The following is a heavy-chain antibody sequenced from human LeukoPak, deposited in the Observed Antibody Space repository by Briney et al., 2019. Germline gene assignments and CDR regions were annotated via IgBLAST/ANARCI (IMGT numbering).Heavy chain of an antibody. Sequence: GASVKVSCKASGYTFTSYGISWVRQAPGQGLEWMGWISAYNGNTNYAQKLQGRVTMTEDTSTDTAYMELSSLRSEDTAVYYCATEYVLGDPQLKIWGQGTLVTVSS. CDR3: ATEYVLGDPQLKI. V-gene: IGHV1-18*01. J-gene: IGHJ4*02. CDR1: GYTFTSYG. CDR2: ISAYNGNT. D-gene: IGHD3-10*02.